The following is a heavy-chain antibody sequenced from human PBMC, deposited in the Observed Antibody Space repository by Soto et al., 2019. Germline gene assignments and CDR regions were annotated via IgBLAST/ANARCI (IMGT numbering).Heavy chain of an antibody. Sequence: EVQLEESGGGLVQPGGSLRLSCAASGLTVSDNYIRWVRHAPGKGLEWVSVIYRGGDTHYADSVKGRFTISRDSSKNTVYLQMNRLRDEDTAVYYCASCHWNGPNDYWGQGTLVTVSS. CDR3: ASCHWNGPNDY. CDR2: IYRGGDT. CDR1: GLTVSDNY. D-gene: IGHD1-1*01. V-gene: IGHV3-66*01. J-gene: IGHJ4*02.